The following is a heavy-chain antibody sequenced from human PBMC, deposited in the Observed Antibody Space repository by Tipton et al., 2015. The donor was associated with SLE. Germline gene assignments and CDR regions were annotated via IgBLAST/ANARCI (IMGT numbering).Heavy chain of an antibody. V-gene: IGHV4-34*01. CDR3: ARHGDFGYFDY. CDR2: INHSGST. D-gene: IGHD3-3*01. J-gene: IGHJ4*02. Sequence: TLSLTCAVYDGSFNGYYWNWIRQPPGKGLEWIGEINHSGSTNYNPSLKSRVTISVDTSKNHFSLKLSSVTAADTAVYYCARHGDFGYFDYWGQGTLVTVSS. CDR1: DGSFNGYY.